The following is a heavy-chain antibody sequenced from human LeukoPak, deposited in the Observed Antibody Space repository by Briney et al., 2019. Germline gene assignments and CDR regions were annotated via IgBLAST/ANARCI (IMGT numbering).Heavy chain of an antibody. Sequence: GGSLRLSCAASGCTFSNAWMSWVRQAPGKGLEWVGRIKSKTDGGTPDYAAPVKGRFTISRDDSKNTLYLQMNSLKTEDTAVYYCTGVSRSSWYDYWGQGTLVTVSS. CDR2: IKSKTDGGTP. CDR1: GCTFSNAW. CDR3: TGVSRSSWYDY. J-gene: IGHJ4*02. D-gene: IGHD6-13*01. V-gene: IGHV3-15*01.